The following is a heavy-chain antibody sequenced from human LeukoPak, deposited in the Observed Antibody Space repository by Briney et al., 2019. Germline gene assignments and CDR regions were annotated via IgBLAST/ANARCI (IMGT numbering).Heavy chain of an antibody. J-gene: IGHJ2*01. CDR3: ARDRYDVLDWYFDL. Sequence: SQTLSLTCTVSGGSISSGSYYWSWIRQPAGKGLEWIGRIYTSGSTNYNPSLKSRVTISVDTSKNQFSLKLSSVTAADTAVYYCARDRYDVLDWYFDLWGRGTLVTVSS. CDR1: GGSISSGSYY. D-gene: IGHD2-8*02. CDR2: IYTSGST. V-gene: IGHV4-61*02.